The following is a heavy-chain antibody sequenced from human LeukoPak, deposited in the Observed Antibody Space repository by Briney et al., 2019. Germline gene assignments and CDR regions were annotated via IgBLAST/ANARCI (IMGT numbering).Heavy chain of an antibody. J-gene: IGHJ4*02. CDR1: GFTFSSYG. CDR3: AKDSSKWAFDY. CDR2: IRYDESNQ. Sequence: SGGSLRLSCAASGFTFSSYGMHWVRQAPGKGLEWVAFIRYDESNQYYADSVKGRLTISRDNSKNTLYLQMNSLRPEHTAVYYCAKDSSKWAFDYWGQGTLVTVSS. V-gene: IGHV3-30*02. D-gene: IGHD1-26*01.